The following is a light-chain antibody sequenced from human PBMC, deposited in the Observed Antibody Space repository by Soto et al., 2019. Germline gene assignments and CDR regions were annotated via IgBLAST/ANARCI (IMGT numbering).Light chain of an antibody. CDR1: QGISSW. CDR3: EQANSFPPVT. V-gene: IGKV1-12*01. CDR2: AAS. Sequence: DIQMTQSPSSVSASVGDRVTITCRASQGISSWLAWYQQKPGKAPKLLIYAASSLQSGVPSRFSGSVSETDFALTISSLQSQDFSTYYCEQANSFPPVTFGPGTKVDIK. J-gene: IGKJ3*01.